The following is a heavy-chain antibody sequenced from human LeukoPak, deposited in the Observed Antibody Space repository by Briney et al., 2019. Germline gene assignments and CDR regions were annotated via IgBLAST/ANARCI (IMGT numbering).Heavy chain of an antibody. CDR3: ARDPDIVVVPAAYASDY. D-gene: IGHD2-2*01. Sequence: ASVNVSCKASGYTFTSFGISWVRQAPGQGLEWMGWISAYNGNTNYAQKLQGRVTMTTDTSTSTAYMELRSLRSDDTAVYYCARDPDIVVVPAAYASDYWGQGTLVTVSS. J-gene: IGHJ4*02. CDR1: GYTFTSFG. CDR2: ISAYNGNT. V-gene: IGHV1-18*01.